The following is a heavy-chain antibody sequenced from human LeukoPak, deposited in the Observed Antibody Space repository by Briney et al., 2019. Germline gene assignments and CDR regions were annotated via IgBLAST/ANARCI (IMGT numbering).Heavy chain of an antibody. CDR1: GGSISSGDYY. CDR2: IYYSGST. CDR3: ARGPDSSSWYLGGYYYYMDV. D-gene: IGHD6-13*01. J-gene: IGHJ6*03. V-gene: IGHV4-30-4*08. Sequence: SQTLSLTCTVSGGSISSGDYYWSWIRQPPGKGLEWIGYIYYSGSTYYNPSLKSRVTISVDTSKNQFSLKLSSVTAADTAVYYCARGPDSSSWYLGGYYYYMDVWGKGTTVTVSS.